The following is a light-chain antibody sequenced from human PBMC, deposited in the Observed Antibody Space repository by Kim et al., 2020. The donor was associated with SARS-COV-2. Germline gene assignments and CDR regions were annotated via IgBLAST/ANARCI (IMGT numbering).Light chain of an antibody. CDR3: NSRDRSGKPLRV. CDR1: SLRSYY. J-gene: IGLJ3*02. V-gene: IGLV3-19*01. CDR2: GKN. Sequence: LGQTVRITCQGDSLRSYYAIWYQQKPGQAPVLVIYGKNTRPSGIPDRFSGSSSGNTASLTITGAQAEDEADYYCNSRDRSGKPLRVFGGGTQLTVL.